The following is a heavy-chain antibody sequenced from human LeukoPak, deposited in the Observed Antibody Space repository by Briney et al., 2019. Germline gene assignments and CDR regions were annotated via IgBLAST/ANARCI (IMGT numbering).Heavy chain of an antibody. J-gene: IGHJ4*02. CDR2: IYSGGST. CDR1: GFTVSSNY. Sequence: SGGSLRLSCAASGFTVSSNYMSWVRQAPGKGLEWVSIIYSGGSTFYADSVKGRFTISRDNSKNTLYLQMNSLRAEDTAVYYCAKVAVGATSNYWGQGTLVTVSS. D-gene: IGHD1-26*01. CDR3: AKVAVGATSNY. V-gene: IGHV3-53*05.